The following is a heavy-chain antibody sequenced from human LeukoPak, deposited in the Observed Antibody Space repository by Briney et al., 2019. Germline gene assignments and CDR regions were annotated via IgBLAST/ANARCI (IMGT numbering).Heavy chain of an antibody. D-gene: IGHD6-13*01. J-gene: IGHJ5*02. CDR3: ARGIAAADP. CDR1: GYTFTSYG. CDR2: INPSGGST. Sequence: ASVKVSCKASGYTFTSYGISWVRQAPGQWLEWMGIINPSGGSTSYAQKFQGRVTMTRDTSTSTVYMELSSLRSEDTAVYYCARGIAAADPWGQGTLVTVSS. V-gene: IGHV1-46*01.